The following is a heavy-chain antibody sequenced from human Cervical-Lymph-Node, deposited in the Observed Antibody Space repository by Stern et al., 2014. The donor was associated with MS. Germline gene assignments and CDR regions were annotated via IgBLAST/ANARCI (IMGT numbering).Heavy chain of an antibody. Sequence: VQLVQSGAEVKKPGSSVKVSCKASGGSFSSYAISWVRQAPGQGLEWMGGIIPLFGTSDYAQRFQGRVTITADESTSTAYLELSSPRSEDTAVYYCARNSGYGDYDFAYWGQGALVTVSS. V-gene: IGHV1-69*01. J-gene: IGHJ4*02. D-gene: IGHD4-17*01. CDR3: ARNSGYGDYDFAY. CDR1: GGSFSSYA. CDR2: IIPLFGTS.